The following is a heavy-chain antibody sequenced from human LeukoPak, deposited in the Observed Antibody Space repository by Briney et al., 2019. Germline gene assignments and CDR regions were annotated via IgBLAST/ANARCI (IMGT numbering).Heavy chain of an antibody. V-gene: IGHV3-30*18. CDR3: AKDGGSSSPCFDY. CDR1: GFTFSSYG. J-gene: IGHJ4*02. D-gene: IGHD6-6*01. CDR2: ISYDGSNK. Sequence: GGSLRLSCAASGFTFSSYGMHWVRQAPGKGLEWVAVISYDGSNKYYADSVKGRFTISRDNSKNTLYLQMNSLRAEDTAVYYCAKDGGSSSPCFDYWGQGTLVTVSS.